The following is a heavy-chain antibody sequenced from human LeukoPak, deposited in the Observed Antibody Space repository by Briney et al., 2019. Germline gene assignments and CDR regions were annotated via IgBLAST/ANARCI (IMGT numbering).Heavy chain of an antibody. CDR3: ARVFDSGSQAYFYYMDV. J-gene: IGHJ6*03. V-gene: IGHV4-38-2*02. CDR2: IYHSGST. D-gene: IGHD3-10*01. CDR1: GGSISSYY. Sequence: SETLSPTCTVSGGSISSYYWSWIRQPPGKGLEWIGSIYHSGSTYYNPSLKSRVTISVDTSKNHFSLKLSSVTAADTAVYYCARVFDSGSQAYFYYMDVWGKGTTVTISS.